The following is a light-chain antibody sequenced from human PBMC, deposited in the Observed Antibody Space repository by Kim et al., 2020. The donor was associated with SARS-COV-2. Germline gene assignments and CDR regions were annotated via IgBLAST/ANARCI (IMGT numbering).Light chain of an antibody. CDR1: SSDVGGYNY. J-gene: IGLJ1*01. CDR3: SSYTSSSTV. Sequence: PGQSITISCTGTSSDVGGYNYVSWYQQHPGKAPKLMIYDVSNRPSGVSNRFSGSKSGNTASLTISGLQAEDEADYYWSSYTSSSTVFGTGTKVTVL. V-gene: IGLV2-14*03. CDR2: DVS.